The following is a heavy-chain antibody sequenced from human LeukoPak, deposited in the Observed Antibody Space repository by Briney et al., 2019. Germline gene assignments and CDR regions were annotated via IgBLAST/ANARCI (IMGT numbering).Heavy chain of an antibody. Sequence: ASVKVSCKASGYTFTSYGISWVRQAPGQGLEWMGWISAYNGNTNYAQKLQGRVTMTTDTSTSTAYMELRSLRSDDTAVYYCARDSRRVAPGPYYFDYWGQGTLVTVSS. J-gene: IGHJ4*02. D-gene: IGHD1-14*01. CDR1: GYTFTSYG. CDR3: ARDSRRVAPGPYYFDY. V-gene: IGHV1-18*01. CDR2: ISAYNGNT.